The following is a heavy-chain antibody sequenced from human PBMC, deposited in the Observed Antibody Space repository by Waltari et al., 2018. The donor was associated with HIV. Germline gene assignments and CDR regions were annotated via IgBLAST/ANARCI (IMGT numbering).Heavy chain of an antibody. D-gene: IGHD5-18*01. CDR1: GGTFSSDD. CDR3: ARARGTAMAYTGIGY. V-gene: IGHV1-69*01. Sequence: QVQLVQSGAEVKKPGYSVKVSCKASGGTFSSDDISWVRKAPGQGLEWMGGIIPIFGTANYAQKFQGRVTITADESTSTAYMELSSLRSEDTAVYYCARARGTAMAYTGIGYWGQGTLVTVSS. CDR2: IIPIFGTA. J-gene: IGHJ4*02.